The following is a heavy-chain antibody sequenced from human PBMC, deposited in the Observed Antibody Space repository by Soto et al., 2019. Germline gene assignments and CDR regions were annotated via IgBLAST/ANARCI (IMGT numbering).Heavy chain of an antibody. CDR1: GGSFRDSY. Sequence: QVQLHHWGAGLLKPSETLSLTCAVYGGSFRDSYWTWVRKHPGKRLEWIGEITHRGTANYNPSHRSRVTMSVDTSKSRCSLSVSSVTAADKAVYYCARGNWMVLATRYGMDVWGQGTTVNV. D-gene: IGHD2-8*01. V-gene: IGHV4-34*01. CDR3: ARGNWMVLATRYGMDV. CDR2: ITHRGTA. J-gene: IGHJ6*02.